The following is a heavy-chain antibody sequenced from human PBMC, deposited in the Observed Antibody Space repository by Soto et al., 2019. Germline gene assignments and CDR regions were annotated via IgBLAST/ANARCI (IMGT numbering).Heavy chain of an antibody. Sequence: QVQLVQSGAEVRKPGSSVKVSCKASGGAFSRYTTSWVRQAPGQGLEWMGRIIPILGIANYAQKFQGRVTMTADESTSTAYMELSSLRSDDTAVYYCARDTMTSLIDYWGQGTLVTVSS. J-gene: IGHJ4*02. CDR2: IIPILGIA. CDR3: ARDTMTSLIDY. D-gene: IGHD3-22*01. V-gene: IGHV1-69*08. CDR1: GGAFSRYT.